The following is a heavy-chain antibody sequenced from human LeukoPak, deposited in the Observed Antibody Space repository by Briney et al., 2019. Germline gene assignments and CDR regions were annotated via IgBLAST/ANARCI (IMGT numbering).Heavy chain of an antibody. CDR1: GFTFSSYW. Sequence: GGSVTLSCGASGFTFSSYWMHWVRHAPGKGLVWGSRINTDGSSTNYADSVKGRFTISRDNAKNTLHLQMNSLRAEDTAVYYCARSHTGTYLFDYWGQGSLVTVSS. V-gene: IGHV3-74*01. J-gene: IGHJ4*02. CDR3: ARSHTGTYLFDY. CDR2: INTDGSST. D-gene: IGHD1-26*01.